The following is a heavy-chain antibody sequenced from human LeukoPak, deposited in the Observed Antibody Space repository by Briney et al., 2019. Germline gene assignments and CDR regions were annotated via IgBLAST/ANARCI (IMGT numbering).Heavy chain of an antibody. D-gene: IGHD3-22*01. CDR3: AREGDYDSRRYFDL. Sequence: GGSLRLSCVGSGFTIHDHAMHWVRQAPGKGLEWVSVFYAGGSTYYGDSVKGRFTISRDNSKNTLYLQMHSLRAEDTAVYYCAREGDYDSRRYFDLWGRGTLVTVSS. CDR1: GFTIHDHA. J-gene: IGHJ2*01. CDR2: FYAGGST. V-gene: IGHV3-53*01.